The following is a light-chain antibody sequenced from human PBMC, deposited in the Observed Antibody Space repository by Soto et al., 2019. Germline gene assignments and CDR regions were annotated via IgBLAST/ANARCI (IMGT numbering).Light chain of an antibody. CDR2: DAS. J-gene: IGKJ1*01. CDR3: QHYNSYSEA. Sequence: DIQMTQSPSTLSASVGDRVTITCRASQSIGGWLAWYQQKPGKAPKLLIYDASSLESGVPSRFSGSGSGTEFTLTISSLQPDDFATYYCQHYNSYSEAFGLGTKVDIK. CDR1: QSIGGW. V-gene: IGKV1-5*01.